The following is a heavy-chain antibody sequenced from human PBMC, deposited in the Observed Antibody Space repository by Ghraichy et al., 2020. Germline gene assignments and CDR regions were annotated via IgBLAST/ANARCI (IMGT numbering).Heavy chain of an antibody. V-gene: IGHV4-34*01. Sequence: SETLSLTCAVYGGSFSGYYWSWIRQPPGKGLEWIGEINHSGSTNYNPSLKSRVTISVDTSKNQFSLKLSSVTAADTAVYYCARDRVVPAATEGITGTTSDPWEDYWGQGTLVTVSS. CDR1: GGSFSGYY. D-gene: IGHD2-2*01. CDR2: INHSGST. J-gene: IGHJ4*02. CDR3: ARDRVVPAATEGITGTTSDPWEDY.